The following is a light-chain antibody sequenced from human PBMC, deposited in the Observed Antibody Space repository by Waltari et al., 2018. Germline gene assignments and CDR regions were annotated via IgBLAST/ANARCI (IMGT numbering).Light chain of an antibody. Sequence: EIVMTQSPATLSVSPGERATLSCRASQSVDRNLAWYQQKPGQAPRLLIFGASRRATGIPARFMGSGSGKEFTLTISSLQSEDFAVYYCQQYNNWLTWSFGQGTKVEIK. CDR2: GAS. V-gene: IGKV3-15*01. CDR1: QSVDRN. J-gene: IGKJ1*01. CDR3: QQYNNWLTWS.